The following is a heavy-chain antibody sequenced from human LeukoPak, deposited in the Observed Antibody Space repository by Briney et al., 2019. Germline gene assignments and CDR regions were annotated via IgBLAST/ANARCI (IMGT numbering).Heavy chain of an antibody. D-gene: IGHD6-13*01. Sequence: LSLTCAVYGGSFSGYYWSWIRQAPGKGLEWVSYISSSGSTIYYADSVKGRFTISRDNAKNSLYLQTNSLRAEDTAVYYCARSIAAAADFDYWGQGTLVTVSS. J-gene: IGHJ4*02. CDR2: ISSSGSTI. CDR1: GGSFSGYY. V-gene: IGHV3-11*04. CDR3: ARSIAAAADFDY.